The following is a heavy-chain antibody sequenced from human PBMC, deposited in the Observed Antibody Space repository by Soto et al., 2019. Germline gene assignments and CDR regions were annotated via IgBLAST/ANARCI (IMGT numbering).Heavy chain of an antibody. Sequence: SVKVSCKASGGTFSSYAISWVRQAPGQGLEWMGGIIPIFGTANYAQKFQGRVTITADKSTSTAYMELSSLRSEDTAVYYCARASLRFLDRGNYFDYWGQRTLFTVSS. CDR2: IIPIFGTA. V-gene: IGHV1-69*06. J-gene: IGHJ4*02. CDR1: GGTFSSYA. CDR3: ARASLRFLDRGNYFDY. D-gene: IGHD3-3*01.